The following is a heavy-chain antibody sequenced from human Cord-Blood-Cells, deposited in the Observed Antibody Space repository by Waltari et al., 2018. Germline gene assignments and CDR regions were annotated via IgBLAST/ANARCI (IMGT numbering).Heavy chain of an antibody. D-gene: IGHD3-10*01. V-gene: IGHV1-2*02. CDR3: ARVWGYGSGSYYFDY. CDR1: GYTFTGYY. J-gene: IGHJ4*02. Sequence: QVQLVQSGAEVKKPGASVKVSCKASGYTFTGYYMHWVRQATGQGLEWMGWINPNSGGTNYAQKFQGRVTMTRDTSISTAYMELGRLRSDDTAVYYCARVWGYGSGSYYFDYWGQGTLVTVSS. CDR2: INPNSGGT.